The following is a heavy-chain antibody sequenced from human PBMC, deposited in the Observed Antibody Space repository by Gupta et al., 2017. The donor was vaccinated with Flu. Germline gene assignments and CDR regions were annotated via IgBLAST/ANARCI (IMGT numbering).Heavy chain of an antibody. V-gene: IGHV3-23*01. CDR2: VGAGGDRT. CDR3: AKDRSGNPAIDY. CDR1: GLTFSVYA. J-gene: IGHJ4*02. Sequence: EVQLLESGGGVVPPGESLRLPCVVSGLTFSVYAMIGVRRAPGKGLEWLSTVGAGGDRTYYADSVMGRFTISRDNSKNTIYLQMNSLTGDDTAVYYCAKDRSGNPAIDYWGQGALVTVSA. D-gene: IGHD6-13*01.